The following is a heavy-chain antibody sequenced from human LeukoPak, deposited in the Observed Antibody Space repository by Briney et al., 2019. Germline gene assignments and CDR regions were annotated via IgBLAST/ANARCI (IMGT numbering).Heavy chain of an antibody. Sequence: GASVKVSCKASGYTFTGYYMHWVRQAPGQGLEWMGRINPNSGGTNDAQKFQGRVTMTRDTSISTAYMELSRLRSDDTAVYYCAINPTTGTTTPFDYWGQGTLVTVSS. CDR1: GYTFTGYY. CDR2: INPNSGGT. CDR3: AINPTTGTTTPFDY. V-gene: IGHV1-2*06. D-gene: IGHD1-1*01. J-gene: IGHJ4*02.